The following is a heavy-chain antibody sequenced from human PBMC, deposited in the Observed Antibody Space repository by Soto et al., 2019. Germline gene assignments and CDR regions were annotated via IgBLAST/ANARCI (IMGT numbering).Heavy chain of an antibody. V-gene: IGHV3-74*01. J-gene: IGHJ1*01. Sequence: EVQLVQSGGSSVQPGGSLRLSCAASGFTFTNCWMHWVRQVPGKGLVWVSRIDGVGTATSYSDSVRGRFTISRDNAENTLYLQMTSLRVEDTGVYYCITVFGYWGQRTPGTVSS. CDR1: GFTFTNCW. CDR2: IDGVGTAT. D-gene: IGHD3-3*01. CDR3: ITVFGY.